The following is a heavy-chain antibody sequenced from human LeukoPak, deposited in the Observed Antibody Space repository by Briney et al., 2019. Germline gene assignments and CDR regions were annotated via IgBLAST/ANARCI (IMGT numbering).Heavy chain of an antibody. Sequence: GGSLRLSCAAPGFTFSDYYMSWIRQAPGKGLEWVSAISGSGGSTYYADSVKGRFTISRDNSKNTLYLQMNSLRSEDTAVYYCAALVGATTGVDYWGQGNLVTVSS. D-gene: IGHD1-26*01. CDR3: AALVGATTGVDY. CDR1: GFTFSDYY. V-gene: IGHV3-23*01. CDR2: ISGSGGST. J-gene: IGHJ4*02.